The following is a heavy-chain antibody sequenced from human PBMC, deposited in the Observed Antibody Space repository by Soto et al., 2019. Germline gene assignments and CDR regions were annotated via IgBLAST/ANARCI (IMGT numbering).Heavy chain of an antibody. CDR1: GGSISSYY. D-gene: IGHD3-22*01. Sequence: SETLSLTCTVSGGSISSYYWSWIRQPPGKGLEWIGYIYYSGSTNYNPSLKSRVTISVDTSKNQFSLKLSSVTAADTAVYYCARNTDSSGYYLLWGQGTLVTVSS. CDR3: ARNTDSSGYYLL. V-gene: IGHV4-59*08. J-gene: IGHJ4*02. CDR2: IYYSGST.